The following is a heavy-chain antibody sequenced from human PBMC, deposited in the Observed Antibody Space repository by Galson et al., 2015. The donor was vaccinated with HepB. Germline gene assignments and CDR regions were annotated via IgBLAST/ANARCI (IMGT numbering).Heavy chain of an antibody. CDR1: GFTVSSNY. CDR3: ARDLVAQNYYYGVDV. Sequence: SLRLSCAASGFTVSSNYMSWVRQAPGKGLEWVSVIYSGGSTYYADSVKGRFTISRDNSKNTLYLQMNSLRAEDTAVYYCARDLVAQNYYYGVDVWGQGTTVTVSS. V-gene: IGHV3-66*01. CDR2: IYSGGST. D-gene: IGHD2-15*01. J-gene: IGHJ6*02.